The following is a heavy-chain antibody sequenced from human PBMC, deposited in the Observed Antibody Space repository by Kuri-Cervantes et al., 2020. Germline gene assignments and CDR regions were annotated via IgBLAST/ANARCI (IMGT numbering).Heavy chain of an antibody. CDR3: AGGTSNYGFFWDY. J-gene: IGHJ4*02. CDR2: ITINGDTT. V-gene: IGHV3-23*01. D-gene: IGHD3-10*01. CDR1: GFTFSSYS. Sequence: LSLTCAASGFTFSSYSMNWVRQAPGKGLEWVSSITINGDTTYYADSVKGRFTISRDNSKIMVYLQMNSLRAEDTALYYCAGGTSNYGFFWDYWGQGTLVTVSS.